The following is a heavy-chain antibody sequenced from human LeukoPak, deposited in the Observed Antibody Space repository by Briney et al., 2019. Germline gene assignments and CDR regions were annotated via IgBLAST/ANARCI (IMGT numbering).Heavy chain of an antibody. D-gene: IGHD1-26*01. V-gene: IGHV3-23*01. Sequence: GGSLRLSCAASGFTFNNFAMTWVRQAPGKGLEWVSTITASGGSTFYADSVEGRFTISRDNSKNTLYLQMNTLRAEDTAIYYCAKLSLVEPTDYWGQGTLVTVSS. CDR1: GFTFNNFA. J-gene: IGHJ4*02. CDR2: ITASGGST. CDR3: AKLSLVEPTDY.